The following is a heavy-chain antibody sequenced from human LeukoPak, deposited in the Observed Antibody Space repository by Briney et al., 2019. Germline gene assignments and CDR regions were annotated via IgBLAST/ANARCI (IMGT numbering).Heavy chain of an antibody. V-gene: IGHV1-2*02. CDR2: INPNSGGT. D-gene: IGHD3-22*01. CDR1: GYTFTGYY. CDR3: ARGSLRVTMIVVVITGGAFDI. J-gene: IGHJ3*02. Sequence: ASVKVSCKASGYTFTGYYMHWVRQAPGQGLEWMGWINPNSGGTNYAQKFQGRVTMTRDTSISTPYMELSRLRSDDTAVYYCARGSLRVTMIVVVITGGAFDIWGQGTMVTVSS.